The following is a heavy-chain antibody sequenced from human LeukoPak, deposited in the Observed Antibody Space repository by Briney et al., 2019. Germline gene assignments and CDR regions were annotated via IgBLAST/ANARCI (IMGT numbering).Heavy chain of an antibody. J-gene: IGHJ4*02. Sequence: PGGSLRLSCAASGFTFDDYAMHWVRQAPGKGLEWVSLIGGDGSSTNYADSVKGRFTISRDNSKNSLYLQMNSLRTGDTALYYCAKEVANAGLDCWGQGTLVTVSS. CDR2: IGGDGSST. D-gene: IGHD1-14*01. CDR3: AKEVANAGLDC. V-gene: IGHV3-43*02. CDR1: GFTFDDYA.